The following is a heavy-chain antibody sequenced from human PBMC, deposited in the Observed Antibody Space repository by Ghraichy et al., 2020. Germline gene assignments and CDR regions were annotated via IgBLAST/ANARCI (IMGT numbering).Heavy chain of an antibody. CDR2: IYYSGST. V-gene: IGHV4-59*08. CDR3: ACGVAAADWFDP. J-gene: IGHJ5*02. Sequence: SETLSLTCTVSGGSISSYYWSWIRQPPGKGLEWIGYIYYSGSTNYNPSLKSRVTISVDTSKNQFSLKLSSVTAADTAVYYCACGVAAADWFDPWGQGTLVTVSS. D-gene: IGHD6-13*01. CDR1: GGSISSYY.